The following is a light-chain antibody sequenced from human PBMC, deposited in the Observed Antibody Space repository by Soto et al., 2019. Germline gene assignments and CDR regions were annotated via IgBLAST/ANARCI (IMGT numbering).Light chain of an antibody. V-gene: IGKV1-6*01. CDR2: GAS. CDR1: QAIRNE. CDR3: LQDTDYSWT. J-gene: IGKJ1*01. Sequence: AIQMTQSPSSLSASVGDRVTITCRARQAIRNELSWYQQKPGKAPKLLIYGASDLQNGVPSRFSGSGFGTDFTLTISSLQPEDFATYYCLQDTDYSWTFGRGTKVDIK.